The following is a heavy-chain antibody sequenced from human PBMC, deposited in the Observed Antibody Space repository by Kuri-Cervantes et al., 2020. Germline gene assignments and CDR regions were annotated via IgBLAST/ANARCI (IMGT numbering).Heavy chain of an antibody. J-gene: IGHJ6*03. CDR3: ARATTVTTGYHMDV. CDR1: GYTFTGYY. CDR2: INPNSGGT. V-gene: IGHV1-2*04. D-gene: IGHD4-11*01. Sequence: ASVKVSCKASGYTFTGYYMHWVRQAPGQGLEWMGRINPNSGGTNYAQKFQGWVTMTRDTSISTAYMELSRLGSDDTAVYYCARATTVTTGYHMDVWGKGTTVTVSS.